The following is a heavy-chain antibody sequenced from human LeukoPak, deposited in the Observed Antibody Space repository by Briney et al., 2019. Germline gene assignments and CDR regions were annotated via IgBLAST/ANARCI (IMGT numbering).Heavy chain of an antibody. CDR1: GGSISSGGYY. CDR3: AKDSITYYDILTGYYWGGYYYYGMDV. D-gene: IGHD3-9*01. V-gene: IGHV4-31*03. J-gene: IGHJ6*02. Sequence: SETLSLTCTVSGGSISSGGYYWSWIRQHPGTGLEWIGYIYYSGSTYYNPSLKSRVTISVDTSKNQFSLKLSSVTAADTAVYYCAKDSITYYDILTGYYWGGYYYYGMDVWGQGTTVTVSS. CDR2: IYYSGST.